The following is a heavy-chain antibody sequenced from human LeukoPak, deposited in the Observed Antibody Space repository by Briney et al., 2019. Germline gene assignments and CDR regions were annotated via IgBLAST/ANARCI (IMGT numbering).Heavy chain of an antibody. CDR2: ISGSGTNT. Sequence: GGSLRLSCAASGFTFSSYAMNWVRQAPGKGLEWVSSISGSGTNTDYADSVKGRFTISRDNSKNTVNVQMNSLRAEDTAVYYCAKATSPVHSRNWFDSWGQGTLVTVSS. D-gene: IGHD6-13*01. CDR3: AKATSPVHSRNWFDS. J-gene: IGHJ5*01. CDR1: GFTFSSYA. V-gene: IGHV3-23*01.